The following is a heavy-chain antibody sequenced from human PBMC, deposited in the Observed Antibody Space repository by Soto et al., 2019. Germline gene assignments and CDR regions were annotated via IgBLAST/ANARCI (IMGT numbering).Heavy chain of an antibody. CDR2: TYYRSKWYN. J-gene: IGHJ6*02. CDR3: ARDISGQMGYYYYYGMDV. V-gene: IGHV6-1*01. D-gene: IGHD5-12*01. Sequence: QTLSLTCVISGDSVSSNSAAWNWIRQSPSRGLEWLGRTYYRSKWYNDYAVSVKSRITINPDTSKNQFSLQLNSVTPEDTAVYYCARDISGQMGYYYYYGMDVWGQGTTVTVSS. CDR1: GDSVSSNSAA.